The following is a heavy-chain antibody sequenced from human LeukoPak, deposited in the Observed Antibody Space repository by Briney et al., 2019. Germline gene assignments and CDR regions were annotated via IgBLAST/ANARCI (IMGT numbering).Heavy chain of an antibody. CDR2: INPNSGGT. Sequence: ASVKVSCKASGYTFTGYYMHWVRQAPGQGLEWMGWINPNSGGTNYAQKLQGRVTMTTDTSTSTAYMELRSLRSDDTAVYYCARAPPYYDFWSGYSSYYYYGMDVWGQGTTVTVSS. CDR3: ARAPPYYDFWSGYSSYYYYGMDV. J-gene: IGHJ6*02. CDR1: GYTFTGYY. D-gene: IGHD3-3*01. V-gene: IGHV1-2*02.